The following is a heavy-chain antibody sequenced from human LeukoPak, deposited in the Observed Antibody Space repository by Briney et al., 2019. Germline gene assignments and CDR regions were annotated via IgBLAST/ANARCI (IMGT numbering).Heavy chain of an antibody. CDR1: GFTFSSYG. CDR3: ARGGFEQLVFDCYYGMDV. Sequence: PGGSLRLSCAASGFTFSSYGMHWVRQAPGKGLEWVAVIWYDGSNKYYADSVKGRFTISRDNSKNTLYLQMNSLRAEDTAVYYCARGGFEQLVFDCYYGMDVWGQGTTVTVSS. CDR2: IWYDGSNK. J-gene: IGHJ6*02. V-gene: IGHV3-33*01. D-gene: IGHD6-6*01.